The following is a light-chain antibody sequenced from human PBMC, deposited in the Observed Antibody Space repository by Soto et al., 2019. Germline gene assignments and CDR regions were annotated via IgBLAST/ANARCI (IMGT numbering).Light chain of an antibody. J-gene: IGLJ3*02. CDR2: GNN. CDR1: SSNIGAGYD. Sequence: QPVLTQPPSVPGAPGQRVTISCTGSSSNIGAGYDVHWYQQLPGTAPKLLIYGNNNRPSGVPDRFSGSKSGTSASLAITGLQAEDEADYYCQSFDSSLSGWVFGGGTKLTVL. CDR3: QSFDSSLSGWV. V-gene: IGLV1-40*01.